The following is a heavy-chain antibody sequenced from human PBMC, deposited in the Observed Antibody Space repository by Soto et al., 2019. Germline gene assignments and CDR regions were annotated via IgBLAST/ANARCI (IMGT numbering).Heavy chain of an antibody. D-gene: IGHD6-13*01. CDR2: INPSDGSA. J-gene: IGHJ3*02. CDR1: GYSFTRYY. CDR3: ARGQGDSSWPTALDI. V-gene: IGHV1-46*01. Sequence: ASVKVSCKASGYSFTRYYMYWVRQAPGQGLEWMAIINPSDGSASYAQQFQGRVTLTRDTSTTTVYMEVSSLRSEDTAVYFCARGQGDSSWPTALDICGQGTMVTVS.